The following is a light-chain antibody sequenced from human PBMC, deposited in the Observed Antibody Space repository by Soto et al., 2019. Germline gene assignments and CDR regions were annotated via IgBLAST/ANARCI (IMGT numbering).Light chain of an antibody. V-gene: IGKV1-39*01. J-gene: IGKJ2*01. CDR3: QQSHGIPYT. CDR2: AAS. CDR1: QTISTY. Sequence: DIQMTQSPSSLSASVGDRVTITCRASQTISTYLNWYQQKPGKAPKLLIYAASTLQSGVPSRFSGSGSGTDFTRTINSLQPEDFATYYCQQSHGIPYTFGQGTKLDIK.